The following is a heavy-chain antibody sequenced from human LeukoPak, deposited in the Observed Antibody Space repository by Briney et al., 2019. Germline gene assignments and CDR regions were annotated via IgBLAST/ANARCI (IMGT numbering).Heavy chain of an antibody. J-gene: IGHJ4*02. V-gene: IGHV3-23*01. D-gene: IGHD3-22*01. CDR2: ISGSGAST. CDR1: GFTFSNYA. Sequence: PGGSLRLSCAASGFTFSNYAMSWVRQAPGKGLEWVSLISGSGASTYYPDSVKGRFTISRDNAKNTLYLQMNSLRAEDTAVYYCARPLYESSGYSAYWGQGTLVTVSS. CDR3: ARPLYESSGYSAY.